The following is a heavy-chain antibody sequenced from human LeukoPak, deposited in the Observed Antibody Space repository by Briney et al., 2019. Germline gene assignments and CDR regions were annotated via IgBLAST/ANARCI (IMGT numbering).Heavy chain of an antibody. D-gene: IGHD3-16*01. J-gene: IGHJ3*02. V-gene: IGHV3-30*02. CDR3: AKVRTRTSHAFDI. Sequence: PGRSLRLSCAVSGFTFSSYSMHWVRQAPGKGLEWVAFIRYDGSNKYYADSVKGRFTISRDNSKNTLYLQMNSLRAEDTAVYYCAKVRTRTSHAFDIWGQGTMVTVSS. CDR1: GFTFSSYS. CDR2: IRYDGSNK.